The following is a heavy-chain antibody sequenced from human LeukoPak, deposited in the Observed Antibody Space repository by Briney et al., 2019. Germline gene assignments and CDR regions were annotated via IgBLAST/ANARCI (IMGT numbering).Heavy chain of an antibody. J-gene: IGHJ4*02. Sequence: PGGSLRLSCAASGFTFTDYYMSWIRQAPGKGLEWLSYISSSGSTIYYADSVKGRFTISRDNAKNSLYLQMNSLRAEDTAVYYCARDLSLIALTDWGQGTLVTVSS. CDR3: ARDLSLIALTD. D-gene: IGHD3-22*01. V-gene: IGHV3-11*01. CDR1: GFTFTDYY. CDR2: ISSSGSTI.